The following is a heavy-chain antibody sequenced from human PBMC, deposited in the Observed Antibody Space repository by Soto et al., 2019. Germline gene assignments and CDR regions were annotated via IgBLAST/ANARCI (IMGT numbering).Heavy chain of an antibody. CDR2: FDPEDGET. CDR3: ATASRGYSDYDRVSAFDI. V-gene: IGHV1-24*01. J-gene: IGHJ3*02. CDR1: GYTLTELP. Sequence: ASVKVSCKVSGYTLTELPMHRVRLAPGKGLEWMGGFDPEDGETIYAQKFQGRVTMTEDTSTDTAYMELSSLRSEDTAVYYCATASRGYSDYDRVSAFDIWGQGTMVTV. D-gene: IGHD5-12*01.